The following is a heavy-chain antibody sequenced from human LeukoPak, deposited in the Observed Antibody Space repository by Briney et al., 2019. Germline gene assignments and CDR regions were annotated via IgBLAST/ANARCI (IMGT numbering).Heavy chain of an antibody. J-gene: IGHJ3*01. CDR1: GVSVSDGRYY. Sequence: PSQTLSLTCNISGVSVSDGRYYWTWIRQQPGKGLEWLGYKYYSGSAKYNPSLKSRLTISIDTPENRFSLQLTSVTAADTATYYCATPYCSSISCLDVFKVWGQGTRVTVSS. V-gene: IGHV4-31*03. CDR3: ATPYCSSISCLDVFKV. CDR2: KYYSGSA. D-gene: IGHD2-2*01.